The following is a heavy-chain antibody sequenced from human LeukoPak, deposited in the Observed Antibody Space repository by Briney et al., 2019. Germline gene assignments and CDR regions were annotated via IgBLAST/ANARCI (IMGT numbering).Heavy chain of an antibody. Sequence: SLRRSCTASGFTFGDYAMSWFRQAPGKGLEWVGFIRSKAYGGTTDYAAPVKGRFTISRDDSKNTLYLQMNSLKTEDTAVYYCTSLWFRELLSAFDYWGQGTLVTVSS. CDR2: IRSKAYGGTT. D-gene: IGHD3-10*01. CDR1: GFTFGDYA. V-gene: IGHV3-49*03. J-gene: IGHJ4*02. CDR3: TSLWFRELLSAFDY.